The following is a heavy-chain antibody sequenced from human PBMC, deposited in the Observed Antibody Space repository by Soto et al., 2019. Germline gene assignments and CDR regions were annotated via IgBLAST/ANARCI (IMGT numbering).Heavy chain of an antibody. Sequence: GASVKVSCKASGYTFTGYYMHWARQAPGQGLEWMGWINPNSGGTNYAQKFQGRVTMTRDTSISTAYMELSRLRSDDTAVYYCASLGELSLTYYYYGMDVWGHGTTVTSSS. V-gene: IGHV1-2*02. J-gene: IGHJ6*02. CDR2: INPNSGGT. CDR3: ASLGELSLTYYYYGMDV. CDR1: GYTFTGYY. D-gene: IGHD3-16*02.